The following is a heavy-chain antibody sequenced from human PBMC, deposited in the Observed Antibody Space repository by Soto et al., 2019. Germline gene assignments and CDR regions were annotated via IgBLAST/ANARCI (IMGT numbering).Heavy chain of an antibody. CDR3: ARGNGYCSSTSCYEGGYYYYGMDV. CDR1: GYSFTSYW. Sequence: PGESLKISCKGSGYSFTSYWISWVRQMPGKGLEWMGRINPSDSYTNYSPSFQGHVTISADKSISTAYLQWSSLKASDTAMYYCARGNGYCSSTSCYEGGYYYYGMDVWGQGTTVTLSS. V-gene: IGHV5-10-1*01. J-gene: IGHJ6*02. CDR2: INPSDSYT. D-gene: IGHD2-2*03.